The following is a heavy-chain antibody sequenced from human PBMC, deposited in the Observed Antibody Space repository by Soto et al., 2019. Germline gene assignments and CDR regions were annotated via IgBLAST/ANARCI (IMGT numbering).Heavy chain of an antibody. J-gene: IGHJ4*02. D-gene: IGHD7-27*01. CDR1: GFTFSSYG. CDR3: AKDRSGVLDY. CDR2: ISYDGSNK. V-gene: IGHV3-30*18. Sequence: GGSLRLSCAASGFTFSSYGMHWVRQAPGKGLEWVAVISYDGSNKYYADSVKGRFTISRDNSKNTLYLQMNSLRAEDTAVYYCAKDRSGVLDYWGQGTLVTVSS.